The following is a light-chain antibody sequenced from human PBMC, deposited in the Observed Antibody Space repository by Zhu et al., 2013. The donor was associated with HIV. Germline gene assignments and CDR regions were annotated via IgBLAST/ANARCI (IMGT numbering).Light chain of an antibody. CDR2: EVN. CDR3: CSYVGSSAYV. CDR1: SSDVGSYDL. J-gene: IGLJ1*01. V-gene: IGLV2-23*02. Sequence: QSALTQPASVSGSPGQSITISCTGTSSDVGSYDLVSWYQQHPGKVPKLIIFEVNKRPSGVSVRFSGSKSGNTASLTISDLHTEDEADYYCCSYVGSSAYVFGSGTKVTVL.